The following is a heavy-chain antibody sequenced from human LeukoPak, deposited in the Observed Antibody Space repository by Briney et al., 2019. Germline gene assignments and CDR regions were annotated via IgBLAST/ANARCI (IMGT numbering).Heavy chain of an antibody. CDR1: GFTFANYA. V-gene: IGHV3-49*04. D-gene: IGHD6-19*01. CDR3: TRVRVYSSGWYFDY. Sequence: GGSLRLSCTASGFTFANYAMSWVRQAPGKGLEWVGFIRSNTYGGTTHYAASVRGTFTTSRDDSKSIAYLQMNSLKTEDTAVYYCTRVRVYSSGWYFDYWGQGTLVTVSS. CDR2: IRSNTYGGTT. J-gene: IGHJ4*02.